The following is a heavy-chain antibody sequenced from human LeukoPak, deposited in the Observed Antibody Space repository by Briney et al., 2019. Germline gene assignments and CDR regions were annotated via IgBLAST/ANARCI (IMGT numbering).Heavy chain of an antibody. Sequence: PSETLSLTCTVSGGSISSYYWSWIRQPAGKGLEWIGRIYTSGSTNYNPSLKSRVTMSVDTSKNQFSLKLSSVTAADTAVYYCARDNVLRFLEWLPPDAFDIWGQGTMVTVSS. V-gene: IGHV4-4*07. J-gene: IGHJ3*02. CDR3: ARDNVLRFLEWLPPDAFDI. D-gene: IGHD3-3*01. CDR1: GGSISSYY. CDR2: IYTSGST.